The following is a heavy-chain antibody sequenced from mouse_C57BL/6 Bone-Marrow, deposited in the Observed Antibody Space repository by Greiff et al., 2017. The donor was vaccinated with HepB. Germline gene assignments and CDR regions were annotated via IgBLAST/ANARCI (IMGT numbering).Heavy chain of an antibody. V-gene: IGHV10-3*01. D-gene: IGHD2-5*01. CDR1: GFTFNTYA. Sequence: EVQLVESGGGLVQPKGSLKLSCAASGFTFNTYAMHWVRQAPGKGLEWVARIRSKSSNYATYYADSVKDRFTISRDDSQSMLYLQMNNLKTEDTAMYYCVSSYYSNYGAWFAYWGQGTLVTVSA. CDR2: IRSKSSNYAT. CDR3: VSSYYSNYGAWFAY. J-gene: IGHJ3*01.